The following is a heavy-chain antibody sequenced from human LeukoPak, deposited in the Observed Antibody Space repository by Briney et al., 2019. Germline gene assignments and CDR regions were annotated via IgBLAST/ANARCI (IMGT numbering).Heavy chain of an antibody. CDR3: AKESGYDSSGYFDS. CDR1: GFAFSSYA. Sequence: GGSLRLSCAASGFAFSSYAMSWVRQAPGKGLEWVSAISGSGDSTDYADSVKGRFPISRDNSKNTLYLHMNSLRAEDTAVYYCAKESGYDSSGYFDSWGQGTLVTVSS. V-gene: IGHV3-23*01. J-gene: IGHJ4*02. CDR2: ISGSGDST. D-gene: IGHD3-22*01.